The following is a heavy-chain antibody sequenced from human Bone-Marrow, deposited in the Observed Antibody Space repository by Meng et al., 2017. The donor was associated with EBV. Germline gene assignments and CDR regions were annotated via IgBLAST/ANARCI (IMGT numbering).Heavy chain of an antibody. V-gene: IGHV1-3*01. J-gene: IGHJ4*02. CDR3: ARLDYFDY. CDR1: GYTFTSYA. CDR2: INPGNGNT. Sequence: LRGQTGAEVMKPGASVKVSCKPSGYTFTSYAMHGVGQAPGQSLEWMGWINPGNGNTKYSQKFQGRVTITRDTSASTAYMELSSLRSEDTAVYYCARLDYFDYWGQGTLVTVSS.